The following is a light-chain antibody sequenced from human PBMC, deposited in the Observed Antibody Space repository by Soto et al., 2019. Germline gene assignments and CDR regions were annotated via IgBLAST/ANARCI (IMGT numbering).Light chain of an antibody. CDR2: DAS. CDR1: QSVSSY. CDR3: QHRSNCPPIT. V-gene: IGKV3-11*01. Sequence: EIVLTQSPATLSLSPGERATLSCRASQSVSSYLAWYQQKPGQAPRLLIYDASNRATGIPARFSGSGSVTDFTLTISSLEPEDFAVYYCQHRSNCPPITFGQGTRLEIK. J-gene: IGKJ5*01.